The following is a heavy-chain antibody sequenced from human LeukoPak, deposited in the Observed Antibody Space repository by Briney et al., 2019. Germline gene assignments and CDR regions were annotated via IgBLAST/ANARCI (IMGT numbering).Heavy chain of an antibody. CDR2: MNPNSGNT. Sequence: ASVKVSCKASGYTFTSYDINWVRQATGQGHEWMGWMNPNSGNTGYAQKFQGRVTITRNTSISTAYMELSSLRSEDTAMYYCARGPRNYDFWSGYYSHYYMDVWGKGTTVTVSS. CDR3: ARGPRNYDFWSGYYSHYYMDV. V-gene: IGHV1-8*03. D-gene: IGHD3-3*01. J-gene: IGHJ6*03. CDR1: GYTFTSYD.